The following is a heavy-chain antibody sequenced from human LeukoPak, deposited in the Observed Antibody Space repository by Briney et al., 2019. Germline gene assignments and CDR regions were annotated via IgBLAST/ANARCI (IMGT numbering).Heavy chain of an antibody. D-gene: IGHD2-2*01. J-gene: IGHJ4*02. Sequence: PSETLSLTCTVSGGSISSHYWTWIRQPPGKGLEWIGYISYIGSTNYNPSLKSRVTISVDTSKNQFSLKLSSVTAADTAVYYCARGTSDIVVVPAAMLGLDYWGQGTLVTVSS. CDR3: ARGTSDIVVVPAAMLGLDY. V-gene: IGHV4-59*11. CDR1: GGSISSHY. CDR2: ISYIGST.